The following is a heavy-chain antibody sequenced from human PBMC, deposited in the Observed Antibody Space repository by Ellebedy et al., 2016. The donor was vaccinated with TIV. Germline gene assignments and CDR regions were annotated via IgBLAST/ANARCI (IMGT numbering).Heavy chain of an antibody. CDR1: GGSVSSGGYY. Sequence: MPSETLSLTCTVSGGSVSSGGYYWSWIRQHPGKGLEWIGYIYYSGNTYYNPSLKSRVTISVDTSKNQFSLKLSSVTAADTAVYYCAREGGIAATGYASGSDAFDIWGQGTMVTVSS. CDR2: IYYSGNT. J-gene: IGHJ3*02. CDR3: AREGGIAATGYASGSDAFDI. V-gene: IGHV4-31*03. D-gene: IGHD6-13*01.